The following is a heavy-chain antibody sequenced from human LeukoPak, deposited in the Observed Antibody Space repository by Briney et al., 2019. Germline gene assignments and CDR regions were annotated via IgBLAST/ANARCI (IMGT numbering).Heavy chain of an antibody. V-gene: IGHV3-23*01. CDR2: ISGSGGIR. CDR3: AKEGGGYCSSSSCWGVWFDP. D-gene: IGHD2-2*01. J-gene: IGHJ5*02. Sequence: PGGSLRLSCAASGFTFSSYAMSWVRQAPGKGLEWVSAISGSGGIRYYADSVKGRFTISRDNPKNTVYLQMNSLRAEDTAVYYCAKEGGGYCSSSSCWGVWFDPWGQGTLVTVSS. CDR1: GFTFSSYA.